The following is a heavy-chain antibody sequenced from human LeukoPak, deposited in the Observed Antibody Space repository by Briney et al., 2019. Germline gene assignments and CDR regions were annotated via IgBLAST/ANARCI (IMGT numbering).Heavy chain of an antibody. D-gene: IGHD6-19*01. CDR1: GGSFSGYY. CDR2: INHSGGT. Sequence: SETLSLTCAVYGGSFSGYYWSWIRQPPGKGLEWIGEINHSGGTNYNPSLKGRVTIFVDTAKSQISLNLSSVTAADTAVYYCARAGEWLMRGWFDPWGPGTQVTVSS. CDR3: ARAGEWLMRGWFDP. J-gene: IGHJ5*02. V-gene: IGHV4-34*01.